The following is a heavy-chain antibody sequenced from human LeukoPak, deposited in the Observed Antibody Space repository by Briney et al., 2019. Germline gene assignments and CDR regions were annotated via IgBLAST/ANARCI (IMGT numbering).Heavy chain of an antibody. J-gene: IGHJ4*02. Sequence: GGSLRLSCAASGFTFSSAAMTWVRQAPGKGLEWISTITGSDDATYYGDSGRGRFTTSRDYSKNTLHLQMNSLRVEDTALYYCAKGPQLGSGYHPDYWGQGTLVTVSS. CDR3: AKGPQLGSGYHPDY. CDR2: ITGSDDAT. CDR1: GFTFSSAA. D-gene: IGHD3-22*01. V-gene: IGHV3-23*01.